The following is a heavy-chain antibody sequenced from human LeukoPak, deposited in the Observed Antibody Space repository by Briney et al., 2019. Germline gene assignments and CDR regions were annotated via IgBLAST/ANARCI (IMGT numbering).Heavy chain of an antibody. CDR3: AKDGSWSCTD. D-gene: IGHD2-8*02. Sequence: GGSLKLSCTPSGFTFSKSAMHWVRHSPGKGLEWVAYIAHHGNDKYYVDSVKGRFIISRDNSRRKLYLQMNSLRPDDTALYYCAKDGSWSCTDWGQGTPVTVSS. V-gene: IGHV3-30*02. J-gene: IGHJ4*02. CDR1: GFTFSKSA. CDR2: IAHHGNDK.